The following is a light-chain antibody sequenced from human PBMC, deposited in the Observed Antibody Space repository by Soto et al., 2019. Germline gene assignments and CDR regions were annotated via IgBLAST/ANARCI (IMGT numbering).Light chain of an antibody. CDR1: TSDIGSNT. J-gene: IGLJ3*02. Sequence: QSVLTQPPSASGTPGQKITISCSGSTSDIGSNTVNWYQQVPGTAPKLLIYASNQRPSGVPDRFSGSKSGTSASLAISGLQSEDEADYYCEAWDASLNGPVFGGGTKLTVL. CDR2: ASN. CDR3: EAWDASLNGPV. V-gene: IGLV1-44*01.